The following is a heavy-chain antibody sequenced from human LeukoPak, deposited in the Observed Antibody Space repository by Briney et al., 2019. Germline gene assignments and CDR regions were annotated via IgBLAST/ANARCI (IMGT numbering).Heavy chain of an antibody. Sequence: SETLSLTCTVSGGSISSYYWSWIRQPPGKGLEWIGYIYYSGSTNYNPSLKSRVTISVDTSKNQFSLKPSSVTAADTAVYYCARDGDADSDWGQGTLVTVSS. CDR2: IYYSGST. J-gene: IGHJ4*02. V-gene: IGHV4-59*01. CDR1: GGSISSYY. D-gene: IGHD2-21*02. CDR3: ARDGDADSD.